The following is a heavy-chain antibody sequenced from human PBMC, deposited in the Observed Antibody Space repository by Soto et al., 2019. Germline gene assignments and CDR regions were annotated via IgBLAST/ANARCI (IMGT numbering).Heavy chain of an antibody. CDR3: AREVVITTGAFDI. CDR2: ISSSSSTI. V-gene: IGHV3-48*02. Sequence: EVQLVESGGGLVQPGGSLRLSCAASGFTFSSYSMNWVRQAPGKGLEWVSYISSSSSTIYYADSVKGRFTISRDNAKNSLYLQMNSLRDGDTAVYYCAREVVITTGAFDIWGQGTMVTVSS. D-gene: IGHD3-22*01. CDR1: GFTFSSYS. J-gene: IGHJ3*02.